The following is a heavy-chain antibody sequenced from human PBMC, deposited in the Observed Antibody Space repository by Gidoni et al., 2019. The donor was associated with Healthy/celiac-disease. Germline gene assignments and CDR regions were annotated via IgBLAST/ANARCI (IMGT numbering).Heavy chain of an antibody. CDR1: GGTFSSYA. Sequence: QVQLVQSGAEVKKPGSSVKVSCKASGGTFSSYAIRWVRQAPGQGLEWMGGIIPIFGTANYAQKFQGRVTITADESTSTAYMELSSLRSEDTAVYYCARDGTQIRYDYVWGRAPPEPSLPFDYWGQGTLVTVSS. V-gene: IGHV1-69*01. CDR2: IIPIFGTA. J-gene: IGHJ4*02. D-gene: IGHD3-16*01. CDR3: ARDGTQIRYDYVWGRAPPEPSLPFDY.